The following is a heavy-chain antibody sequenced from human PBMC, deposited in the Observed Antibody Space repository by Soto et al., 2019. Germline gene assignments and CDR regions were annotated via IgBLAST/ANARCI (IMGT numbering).Heavy chain of an antibody. J-gene: IGHJ4*02. V-gene: IGHV3-48*03. D-gene: IGHD4-17*01. CDR1: APTFSNYE. CDR3: ARNKGDYEVY. CDR2: ISEGGGSI. Sequence: GGSLRLSCAASAPTFSNYEMNWVRQAPGKGLEWVSYISEGGGSIHYADSVKGRFTISRDNAKNSLYLQMNSLRAEDTATYYCARNKGDYEVYWGQGTLVTVSS.